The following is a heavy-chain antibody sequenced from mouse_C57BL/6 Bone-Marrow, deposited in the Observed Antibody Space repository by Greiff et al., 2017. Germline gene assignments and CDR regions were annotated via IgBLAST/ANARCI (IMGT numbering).Heavy chain of an antibody. D-gene: IGHD2-3*01. CDR2: INPNNGGT. Sequence: EVQLQQSGPELVKPGASVKISCKASGYTFTDYYMNWVKQSHGKSLEWIGDINPNNGGTSYNQKFKGKATLTVDKSSSTAYMELRSLTSEDSAVYYCVRGYYVWCAYWGQGTLVTVSA. CDR1: GYTFTDYY. V-gene: IGHV1-26*01. CDR3: VRGYYVWCAY. J-gene: IGHJ3*01.